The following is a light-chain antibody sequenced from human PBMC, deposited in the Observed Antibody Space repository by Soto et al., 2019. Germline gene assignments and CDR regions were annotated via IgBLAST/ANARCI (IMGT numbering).Light chain of an antibody. J-gene: IGKJ4*01. CDR3: QKYNKWPLT. V-gene: IGKV3-15*01. Sequence: EIVMTQSPATLSVSPGERATLSCRASQSVSSNLAWYQQKPGQAPRLLIYCVSTRATRIPVRFSGSGSGTEFALTSSSPQYEDFAVYYCQKYNKWPLTFGGGTEVEI. CDR1: QSVSSN. CDR2: CVS.